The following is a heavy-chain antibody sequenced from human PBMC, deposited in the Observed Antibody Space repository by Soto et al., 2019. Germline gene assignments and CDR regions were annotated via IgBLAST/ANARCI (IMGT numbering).Heavy chain of an antibody. J-gene: IGHJ3*02. Sequence: SETLSLTCTVSGGSVSSGSYYWSWIRQPPGKGLEWIGYIYYSGSTNYNPSLKSRVTISVDTSKNQFSLKRSSVTAADTAVYYCARGPYGDYAVGDAFDIWGQGTMVTVSS. V-gene: IGHV4-61*01. CDR2: IYYSGST. CDR3: ARGPYGDYAVGDAFDI. CDR1: GGSVSSGSYY. D-gene: IGHD4-17*01.